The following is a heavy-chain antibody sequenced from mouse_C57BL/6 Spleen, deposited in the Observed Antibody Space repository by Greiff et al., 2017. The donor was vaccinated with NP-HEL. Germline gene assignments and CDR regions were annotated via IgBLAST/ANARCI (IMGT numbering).Heavy chain of an antibody. D-gene: IGHD2-1*01. CDR1: GYTFTSYW. V-gene: IGHV1-61*01. Sequence: QVQLQQPGAELVRPGSSVKLSCKASGYTFTSYWMDWVKQRPGQGLEWIGNIYPSDSETHYNQKFKDKATLTVDKSSSTAYMQLSSLTSADSAVYYCARSPIYYGNYFDYWGQGTTLTVSS. CDR3: ARSPIYYGNYFDY. J-gene: IGHJ2*01. CDR2: IYPSDSET.